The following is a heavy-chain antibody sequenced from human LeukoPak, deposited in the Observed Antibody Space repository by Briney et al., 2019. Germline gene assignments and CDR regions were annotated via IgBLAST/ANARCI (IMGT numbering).Heavy chain of an antibody. CDR2: INHSGST. Sequence: PSETLSLTCAVYGGSFSGYYWSWIRQPPGKGLEWIGEINHSGSTNYNPSLKSRVTISVDTSKNQFSLKLSSVTAADTAVYYCARSLRWYLVSFDYWRQATLVTVSS. J-gene: IGHJ4*02. V-gene: IGHV4-34*01. CDR1: GGSFSGYY. CDR3: ARSLRWYLVSFDY. D-gene: IGHD4-23*01.